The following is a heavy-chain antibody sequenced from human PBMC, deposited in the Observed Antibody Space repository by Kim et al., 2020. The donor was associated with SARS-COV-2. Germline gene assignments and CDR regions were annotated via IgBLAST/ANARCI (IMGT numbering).Heavy chain of an antibody. J-gene: IGHJ6*02. CDR1: GFTFDDYA. D-gene: IGHD3-3*01. CDR3: AKDSSPGITIFGVAPVFRHYYGMDV. CDR2: ISGDGGST. Sequence: GGSLRLSCAASGFTFDDYAMHWVRQAPGKGLEWVSLISGDGGSTYYADSVKGRFTISRDNSKNSLYLQMNSLRTEDTALYYCAKDSSPGITIFGVAPVFRHYYGMDVWGQGTTVTVSS. V-gene: IGHV3-43*02.